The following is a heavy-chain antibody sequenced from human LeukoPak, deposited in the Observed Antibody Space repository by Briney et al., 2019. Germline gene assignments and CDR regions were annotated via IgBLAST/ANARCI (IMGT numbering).Heavy chain of an antibody. CDR3: ARAHSHSYYFDY. CDR1: GGSISSGGYS. D-gene: IGHD2-21*01. CDR2: IYHSGST. Sequence: SQTLSLSCAVSGGSISSGGYSWNWIRQPPGKGLEWIGYIYHSGSTYYNPSLKSRVTISVDRSKNQFSLKLSSVTAADTAVYYCARAHSHSYYFDYWGQGTLVTVSS. V-gene: IGHV4-30-2*01. J-gene: IGHJ4*02.